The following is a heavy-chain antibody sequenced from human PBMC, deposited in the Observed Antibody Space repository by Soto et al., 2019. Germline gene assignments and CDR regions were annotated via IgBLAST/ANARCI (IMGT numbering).Heavy chain of an antibody. CDR1: RLTFSNYA. J-gene: IGHJ4*02. V-gene: IGHV3-23*01. Sequence: PGGSLRLSCVISRLTFSNYALNWVRQAPGKGLEWVSSISGSGDTTYYADSVKGRFTISRDNSKNTLYLRMNSLRVEDTALYYCAKADYSYSWAPGDYWGQGTLVTVSS. D-gene: IGHD6-13*01. CDR2: ISGSGDTT. CDR3: AKADYSYSWAPGDY.